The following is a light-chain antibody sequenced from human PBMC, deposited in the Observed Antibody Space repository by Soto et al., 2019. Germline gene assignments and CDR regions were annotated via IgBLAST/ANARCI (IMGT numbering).Light chain of an antibody. J-gene: IGKJ5*01. CDR2: GSS. CDR1: QSVSSSY. CDR3: QQHGSSPRIT. V-gene: IGKV3-20*01. Sequence: DIVLTQSPGTLSLSPGERATLSCRAGQSVSSSYLSWYQQKPCRSPSLLIYGSSSSATGIPDRFSGSGSGTNLTLTISSLEPEAYAVYYYQQHGSSPRITFGQGTRLEI.